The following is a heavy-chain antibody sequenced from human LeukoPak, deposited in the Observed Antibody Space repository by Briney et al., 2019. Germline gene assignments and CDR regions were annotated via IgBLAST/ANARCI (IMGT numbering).Heavy chain of an antibody. V-gene: IGHV4-59*01. CDR2: IYYSGTT. CDR1: GGSISSYY. D-gene: IGHD6-19*01. J-gene: IGHJ4*02. CDR3: ARVSSRGWTDFYY. Sequence: SSETLSLTCTVSGGSISSYYWSWIRQPPGKGLEWIGYIYYSGTTYYNPSLKSRVTISVDTSKNQFSLKLNSVTAADTAVYYCARVSSRGWTDFYYWGQGTLVTVSS.